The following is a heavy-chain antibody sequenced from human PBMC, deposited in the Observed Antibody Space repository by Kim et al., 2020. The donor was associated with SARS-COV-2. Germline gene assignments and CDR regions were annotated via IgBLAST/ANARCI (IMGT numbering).Heavy chain of an antibody. CDR2: INTFNAVP. D-gene: IGHD3-10*02. CDR1: GYKYTNHG. CDR3: ARGRNDYVAKDSLDL. V-gene: IGHV1-18*01. J-gene: IGHJ1*01. Sequence: ASVKVSCKASGYKYTNHGINWVRQAPGQGLEWLGWINTFNAVPNYAHSLQDRVTFTTDTSTATASLDLSSLRSDDTAVYFFARGRNDYVAKDSLDLGGQG.